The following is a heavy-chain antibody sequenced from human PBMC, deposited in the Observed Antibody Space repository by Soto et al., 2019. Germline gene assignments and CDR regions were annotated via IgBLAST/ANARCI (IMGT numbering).Heavy chain of an antibody. CDR1: GFTFSSYA. V-gene: IGHV3-23*01. CDR3: ANALMVGRPDRGVGY. Sequence: GGSLRLSCAASGFTFSSYAMSWVRQAPGKGLEWVSAISGSGGSTYYADSVKGRFTISRDNSQNTLYLQMNSLRAEDTAVYYCANALMVGRPDRGVGYWGQGTLVTVSS. CDR2: ISGSGGST. D-gene: IGHD2-15*01. J-gene: IGHJ4*02.